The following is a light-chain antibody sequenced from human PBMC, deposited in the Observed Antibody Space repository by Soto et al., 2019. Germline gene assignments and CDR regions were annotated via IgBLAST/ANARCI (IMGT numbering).Light chain of an antibody. CDR3: AAWDDSLNGRV. J-gene: IGLJ1*01. CDR2: TNN. Sequence: QSVLTQPASVSGSPGQSITISCTGTSSDVGGYNYVSWYQQLPGTAPKLLIYTNNQRPSGVPDRFSGSKSGTSASLAISGLQSEDEADYYCAAWDDSLNGRVFGTGTKVTVL. V-gene: IGLV1-44*01. CDR1: SSDVGGYNY.